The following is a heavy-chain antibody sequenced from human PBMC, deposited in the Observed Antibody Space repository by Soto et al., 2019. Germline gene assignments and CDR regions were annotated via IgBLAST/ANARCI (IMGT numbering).Heavy chain of an antibody. CDR1: GFTFSSYA. CDR2: ISGSGGST. J-gene: IGHJ4*02. CDR3: AKDKGIAAAGFYDY. V-gene: IGHV3-23*01. Sequence: GGSLRLSCAASGFTFSSYAMSWVRQAPGKGLEWVSGISGSGGSTYYADSVKGRFTISRDNSKNTLYLQVSSLRAEDTAIYYCAKDKGIAAAGFYDYWGQGTLVTVSS. D-gene: IGHD6-13*01.